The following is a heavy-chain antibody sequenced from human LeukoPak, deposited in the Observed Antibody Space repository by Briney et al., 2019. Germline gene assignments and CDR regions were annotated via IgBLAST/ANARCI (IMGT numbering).Heavy chain of an antibody. Sequence: ASVKVSCKASGYTFTSYGISWVRQAPGQGLEWMGWISAYNGNTNYAQKFQGRVTMTTDTSTSTAYMELRSLRSGDTAVYYCARGPVVVPVGTWFDPWGQGTLVTVSS. D-gene: IGHD2-2*01. CDR3: ARGPVVVPVGTWFDP. J-gene: IGHJ5*02. CDR2: ISAYNGNT. CDR1: GYTFTSYG. V-gene: IGHV1-18*01.